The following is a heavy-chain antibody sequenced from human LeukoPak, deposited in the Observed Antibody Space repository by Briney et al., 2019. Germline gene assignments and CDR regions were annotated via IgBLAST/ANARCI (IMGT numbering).Heavy chain of an antibody. CDR1: GFTFSSYS. V-gene: IGHV3-21*01. D-gene: IGHD4-17*01. Sequence: GGSLRLSCAASGFTFSSYSMNWVRQAPGKGPEWVSSISSSSSHIYYADSVKGRFTISRDNAKNSLYLQMNSLRAEDTAVYYCARDRGEAYGEDYYYYGMDVWGQGTTVTVSS. CDR2: ISSSSSHI. J-gene: IGHJ6*02. CDR3: ARDRGEAYGEDYYYYGMDV.